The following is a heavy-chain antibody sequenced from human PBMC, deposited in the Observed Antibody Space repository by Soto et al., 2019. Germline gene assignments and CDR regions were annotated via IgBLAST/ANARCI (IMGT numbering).Heavy chain of an antibody. V-gene: IGHV3-72*01. D-gene: IGHD3-22*01. CDR3: VRATYFSDSIGYTRCLDY. CDR1: GTTLRDNY. Sequence: GGSRRLSCAGPGTTLRDNYTDWVPRSPGKGLGGLGRIRDKHQGDSTAYAASVKGRFTTSTDEKKNSAYLQLNSLKTEYTAVYYCVRATYFSDSIGYTRCLDYWGQGTLVTVSS. CDR2: IRDKHQGDST. J-gene: IGHJ4*02.